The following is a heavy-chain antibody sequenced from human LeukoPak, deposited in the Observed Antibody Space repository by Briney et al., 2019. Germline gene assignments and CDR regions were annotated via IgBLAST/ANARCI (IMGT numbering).Heavy chain of an antibody. CDR2: INPNSGGT. J-gene: IGHJ5*02. CDR3: ARERRTPGKGWFDP. D-gene: IGHD3-10*01. CDR1: GYTFTSYY. Sequence: ASVKVSCKASGYTFTSYYMHWVRQAPGQGLEWMGWINPNSGGTNYAQKFQGRVTMTRDTSISTAYMELSRLRSDDTAVYYCARERRTPGKGWFDPWGQGTLVTVSS. V-gene: IGHV1-2*02.